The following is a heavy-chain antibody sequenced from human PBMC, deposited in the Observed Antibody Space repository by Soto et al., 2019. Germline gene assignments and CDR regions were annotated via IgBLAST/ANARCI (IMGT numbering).Heavy chain of an antibody. Sequence: PSETLSLTCAVYGGSFSGYYWSWIRQPPGQGLEWIGEINHSGSTNYNPSLKSRVTISVDTSKNQFYLKLSSVTAANTALYYCARTGYSSSWYSGVPDSYYYGMDVWGQGTTVTVSS. CDR2: INHSGST. J-gene: IGHJ6*02. CDR1: GGSFSGYY. D-gene: IGHD6-13*01. V-gene: IGHV4-34*01. CDR3: ARTGYSSSWYSGVPDSYYYGMDV.